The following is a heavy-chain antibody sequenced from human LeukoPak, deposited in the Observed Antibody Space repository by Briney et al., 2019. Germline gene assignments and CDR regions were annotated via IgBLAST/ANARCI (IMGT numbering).Heavy chain of an antibody. CDR2: ISAYNGNT. CDR3: ARGDGVAAAGTNWFDP. V-gene: IGHV1-18*01. CDR1: GYTFTSYG. J-gene: IGHJ5*02. D-gene: IGHD6-13*01. Sequence: GASVKVSCKASGYTFTSYGISWVRQAPGQGLEWMGWISAYNGNTNYAQKLQGRVTMTTDTSTSTAYMELRSLRSDDTAAYYCARGDGVAAAGTNWFDPWGQGTLVTVSS.